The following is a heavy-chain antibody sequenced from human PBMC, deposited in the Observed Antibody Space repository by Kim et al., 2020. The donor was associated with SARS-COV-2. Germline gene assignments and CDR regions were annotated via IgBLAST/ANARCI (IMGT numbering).Heavy chain of an antibody. CDR3: TRENGYGRSGYYPDY. CDR2: ISYDGSSK. D-gene: IGHD3-3*01. Sequence: GGSLRLSCAVSGFSFNEYAMHWVRQPPGKGLEWVTFISYDGSSKSYADSVKGRFTISRDNSKNTLYLQMNSLSPEDTAIYYCTRENGYGRSGYYPDYWG. CDR1: GFSFNEYA. V-gene: IGHV3-30-3*01. J-gene: IGHJ4*01.